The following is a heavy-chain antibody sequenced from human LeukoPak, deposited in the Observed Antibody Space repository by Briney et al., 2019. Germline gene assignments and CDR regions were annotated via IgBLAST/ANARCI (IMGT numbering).Heavy chain of an antibody. CDR2: IYTGGTP. D-gene: IGHD3-16*01. CDR1: GFTVSSNY. Sequence: PGGSLRLSCVASGFTVSSNYMTWVRQAPGKGLEWVSVIYTGGTPYYADSVKGRFTISRDISKNTVYLQMNSLRVEDTAVYFCARGGGLDVWGQGATVTVSS. CDR3: ARGGGLDV. V-gene: IGHV3-53*01. J-gene: IGHJ6*02.